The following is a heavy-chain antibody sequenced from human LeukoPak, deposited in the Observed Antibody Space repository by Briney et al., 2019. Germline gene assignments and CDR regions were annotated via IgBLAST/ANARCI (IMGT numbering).Heavy chain of an antibody. CDR3: AKRGVVIRVILVGFHKEAYYFDS. D-gene: IGHD3-22*01. V-gene: IGHV3-23*01. CDR1: GITLSNYG. J-gene: IGHJ4*02. CDR2: ISDSGGRT. Sequence: PGGPLRLSCAVSGITLSNYGMSGVRQGPGKGLEWVAGISDSGGRTNYADSVKGRFTISRDNPKNTLYLQMNSLRAEDTAVYFCAKRGVVIRVILVGFHKEAYYFDSWGQGALVTVSS.